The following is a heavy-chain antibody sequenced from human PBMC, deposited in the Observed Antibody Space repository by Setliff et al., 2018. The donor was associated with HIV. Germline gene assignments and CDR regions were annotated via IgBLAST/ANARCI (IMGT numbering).Heavy chain of an antibody. D-gene: IGHD4-4*01. CDR3: ARDSNDYSYYGLFDS. CDR2: IYHSGST. CDR1: GGSMSKSSYY. J-gene: IGHJ4*02. V-gene: IGHV4-39*02. Sequence: SETLSLTCTVSGGSMSKSSYYWGWIRQPPGQGLEWLGSIYHSGSTYDNPSLKSRVTISVDTSKNQFSLKLSSVTAADTAVYYCARDSNDYSYYGLFDSWGQGTLVTVSS.